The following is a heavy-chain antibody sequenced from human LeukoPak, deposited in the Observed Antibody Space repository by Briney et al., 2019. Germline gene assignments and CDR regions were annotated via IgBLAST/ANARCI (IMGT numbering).Heavy chain of an antibody. V-gene: IGHV3-30*03. CDR3: GRGGYDMHD. Sequence: GRSLRLSCAASGFTFSSYGMHWVRQAPGKGLEWVAVISYDGSNKYYADSVKGRFTISRDNSKNTLYLQMNSLRAEDTAVYYCGRGGYDMHDWGQGTTVSVSS. D-gene: IGHD2-2*01. J-gene: IGHJ6*02. CDR2: ISYDGSNK. CDR1: GFTFSSYG.